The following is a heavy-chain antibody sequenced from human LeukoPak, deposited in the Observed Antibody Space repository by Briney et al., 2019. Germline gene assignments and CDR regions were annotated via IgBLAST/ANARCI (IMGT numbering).Heavy chain of an antibody. CDR3: ARGRQYYDSTGYGY. Sequence: SETLSLTCTVSGGSISSGGYYWSWIRQHPGKGLEWIGYIFYSGSTNYNPSLKSRVTISVDTSKNQFSLKLSSVTAADTAVYYCARGRQYYDSTGYGYWGQGTLVTVSS. V-gene: IGHV4-61*08. D-gene: IGHD3-22*01. J-gene: IGHJ4*02. CDR1: GGSISSGGYY. CDR2: IFYSGST.